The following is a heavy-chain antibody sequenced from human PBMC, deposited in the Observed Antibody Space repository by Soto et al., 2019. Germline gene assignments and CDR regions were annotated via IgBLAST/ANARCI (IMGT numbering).Heavy chain of an antibody. CDR3: ARGDVRLVAIITTRIDH. D-gene: IGHD3-22*01. Sequence: EVQLLESGGGLVQPGGSLRLSCAASGFTFTKHAMTWVRQAPGKGLEWVSTINGGDGGTYYTDSVKGRFTISRDNFKSTLYLQMDSLRSEDTAIYYGARGDVRLVAIITTRIDHWGQGTLVTVSS. CDR2: INGGDGGT. CDR1: GFTFTKHA. V-gene: IGHV3-23*01. J-gene: IGHJ4*02.